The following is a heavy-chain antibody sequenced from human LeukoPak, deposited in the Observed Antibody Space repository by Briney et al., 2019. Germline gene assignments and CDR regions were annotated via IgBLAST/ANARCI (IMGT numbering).Heavy chain of an antibody. V-gene: IGHV4-4*07. CDR1: GGSISSYH. D-gene: IGHD6-13*01. Sequence: PSETLSLTCTVSGGSISSYHWSWIRQPAGKGLEWIGRIYTSGSTNYNPSLKSRVTISVDTSKNQFSLKLSSVTAADTAVYYCARINRVWAPRPNWFDPWGQGTLVTVSS. CDR2: IYTSGST. J-gene: IGHJ5*02. CDR3: ARINRVWAPRPNWFDP.